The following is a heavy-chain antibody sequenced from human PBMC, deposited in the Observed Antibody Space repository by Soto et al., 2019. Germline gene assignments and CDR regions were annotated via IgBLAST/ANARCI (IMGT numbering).Heavy chain of an antibody. D-gene: IGHD2-21*01. Sequence: QVQLVESGGGVVQPGRSLRLSCAASGFTFSSYGMHWVRQAPGKGLECVAVISYDGSNKYYADSVKGRFTISRDNSKNTLYLQMNSLRAEDTAVYYCAKDRNIVVVIANDAFDIWGQGTMVTVSS. J-gene: IGHJ3*02. V-gene: IGHV3-30*18. CDR2: ISYDGSNK. CDR1: GFTFSSYG. CDR3: AKDRNIVVVIANDAFDI.